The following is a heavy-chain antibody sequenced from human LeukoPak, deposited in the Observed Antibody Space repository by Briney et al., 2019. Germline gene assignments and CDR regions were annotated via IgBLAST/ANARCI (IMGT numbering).Heavy chain of an antibody. V-gene: IGHV4-34*01. J-gene: IGHJ4*02. CDR1: GGSISGYY. Sequence: SETLSLTCAVYGGSISGYYWSWIRQPPGKGLEWIGEFNHSGSTNYNPSLKSRVTISVDTSKNQFSLKLSSVTAADTAVYYCASYYDSSGYYPGGFDYWGQGTLVTVSS. D-gene: IGHD3-22*01. CDR2: FNHSGST. CDR3: ASYYDSSGYYPGGFDY.